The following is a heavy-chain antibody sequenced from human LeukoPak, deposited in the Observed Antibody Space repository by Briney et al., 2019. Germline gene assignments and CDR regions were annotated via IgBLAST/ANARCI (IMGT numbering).Heavy chain of an antibody. D-gene: IGHD3-22*01. CDR2: IYCSGST. CDR3: ATTTDYYDSSGYPPPFDY. Sequence: SETLSLTCTVSGGSISSHYWSWIRQPPGKGLEWIGYIYCSGSTNYNPSLKSRVTISVDTSKNQFSLKLSSVTAADTAVYYCATTTDYYDSSGYPPPFDYWGQGTLVTVSS. CDR1: GGSISSHY. V-gene: IGHV4-59*11. J-gene: IGHJ4*02.